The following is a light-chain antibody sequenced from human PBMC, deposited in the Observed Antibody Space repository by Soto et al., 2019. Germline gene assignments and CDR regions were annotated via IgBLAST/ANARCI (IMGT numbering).Light chain of an antibody. CDR3: QVFGSSVYT. J-gene: IGKJ2*01. V-gene: IGKV3D-20*01. Sequence: EIVLTQSPGTLSLSPGERATLSCRASQSVSSSYLAWYQQKPGLAPRLLIYDAFSRGTGVPDRFSVGGSGTDFTLTISRLEPEDFAVYYCQVFGSSVYTFGQGTKLEIK. CDR1: QSVSSSY. CDR2: DAF.